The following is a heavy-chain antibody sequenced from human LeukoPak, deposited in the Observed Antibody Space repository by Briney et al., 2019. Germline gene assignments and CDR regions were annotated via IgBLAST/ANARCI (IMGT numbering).Heavy chain of an antibody. CDR2: VFHDGIA. CDR1: GGSFSDDF. CDR3: ARDRSSSWYWFDP. J-gene: IGHJ5*02. D-gene: IGHD6-13*01. V-gene: IGHV4-34*12. Sequence: TSETLSLTCAVYGGSFSDDFWTWIRLAPEKGLEWIGEVFHDGIANYNPSLKSRAIVSVDTSKNQFSLKLSSVTAADTAVYYCARDRSSSWYWFDPWGQGTLVTVSS.